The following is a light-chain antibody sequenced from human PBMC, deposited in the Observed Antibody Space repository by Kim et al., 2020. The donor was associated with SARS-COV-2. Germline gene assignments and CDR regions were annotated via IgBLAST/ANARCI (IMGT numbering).Light chain of an antibody. V-gene: IGKV1-8*01. CDR1: RGISSY. CDR3: QQYYSYPYT. J-gene: IGKJ2*01. CDR2: SAS. Sequence: SASTGDRGTIPCRASRGISSYLAWYQQKPGTAPKLLIYSASTLQSGVPSRFSGSGSGTDFTLTISCLQSEDFATYYCQQYYSYPYTFGQGTKLEI.